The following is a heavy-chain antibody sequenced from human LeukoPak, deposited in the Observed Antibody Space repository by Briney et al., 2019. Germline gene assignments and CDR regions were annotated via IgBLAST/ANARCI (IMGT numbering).Heavy chain of an antibody. Sequence: GASLRLSYAASGFTFSSYAMSWVRQAPGKGLEWVSAISGSGGSTYYADSVKGRFTISRDNSKNTLYLQMNSLRAEDTAVYYCAKSPDYDYVWGSYRYFDYWGQGTLVTVSS. CDR1: GFTFSSYA. CDR2: ISGSGGST. D-gene: IGHD3-16*02. J-gene: IGHJ4*02. V-gene: IGHV3-23*01. CDR3: AKSPDYDYVWGSYRYFDY.